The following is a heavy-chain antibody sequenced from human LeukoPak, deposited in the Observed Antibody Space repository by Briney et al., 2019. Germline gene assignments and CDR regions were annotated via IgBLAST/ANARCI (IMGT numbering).Heavy chain of an antibody. CDR3: ASRRGLYYGMDV. V-gene: IGHV3-53*01. CDR1: GFTVSSNY. Sequence: PGGSLRLSCAASGFTVSSNYMSWVRQAPGKGLEWVSVIYSGGSTYYADSVKGRFTISRDNSKYTLYLQMNSLRAEDTAVYYCASRRGLYYGMDVWGQGTTVTVSS. J-gene: IGHJ6*02. CDR2: IYSGGST.